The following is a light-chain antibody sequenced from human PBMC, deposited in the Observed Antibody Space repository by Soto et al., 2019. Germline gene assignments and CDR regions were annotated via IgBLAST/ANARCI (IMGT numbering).Light chain of an antibody. CDR1: QSISSW. CDR2: KAS. CDR3: QQYTNYPWT. Sequence: DIQMTQSPSTLSASVGDRVTITCRASQSISSWLAWYQQKPGKAPKLLIQKASSLESGVPSRFSGSGSGTEFTLNISSLQPDDFATYYCQQYTNYPWTFGQGTKVEIK. V-gene: IGKV1-5*03. J-gene: IGKJ1*01.